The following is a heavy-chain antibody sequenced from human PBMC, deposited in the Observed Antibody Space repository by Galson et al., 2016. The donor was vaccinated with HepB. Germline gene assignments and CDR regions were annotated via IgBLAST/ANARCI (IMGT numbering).Heavy chain of an antibody. D-gene: IGHD5-12*01. CDR3: ARGIPHRGYDRVFRGGKKFSGWYFDI. J-gene: IGHJ2*01. V-gene: IGHV4-59*11. CDR1: GGSISTHS. Sequence: SETLSLTCTVSGGSISTHSWNWIRQTPGKGLQWIGYIYYSGSTVYNPSLERRVTMSVDTSKNQFSLKLNSVTAADTAVYSCARGIPHRGYDRVFRGGKKFSGWYFDIWGRGTLVTVSS. CDR2: IYYSGST.